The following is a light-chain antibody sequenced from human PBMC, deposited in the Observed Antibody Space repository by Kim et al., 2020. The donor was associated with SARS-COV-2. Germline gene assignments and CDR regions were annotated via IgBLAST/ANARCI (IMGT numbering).Light chain of an antibody. CDR2: YDN. J-gene: IGLJ2*01. V-gene: IGLV3-21*04. CDR1: NIGRQS. CDR3: QVWDSSSDQLV. Sequence: APGKTASITCGGNNIGRQSVHWYHQKPGQAPVEVIYYDNDRPSGIPERFSGSKSGNTATLTISRVEAGDEADYYCQVWDSSSDQLVFGGGTQLTV.